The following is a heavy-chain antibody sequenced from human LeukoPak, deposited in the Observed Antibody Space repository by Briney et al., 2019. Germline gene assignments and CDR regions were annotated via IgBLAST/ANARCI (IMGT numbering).Heavy chain of an antibody. D-gene: IGHD1-7*01. CDR2: ISTSSSYI. CDR3: ARDRDWNSGFDY. Sequence: GGSLRLSCAASGFTLSTYNMKWVRQAPRKGLEWVSSISTSSSYIYYADSVKGRFTISRDNARNSLYLQMNSLRAEDTAVYYCARDRDWNSGFDYWGQGTLVTVSS. J-gene: IGHJ4*02. CDR1: GFTLSTYN. V-gene: IGHV3-21*01.